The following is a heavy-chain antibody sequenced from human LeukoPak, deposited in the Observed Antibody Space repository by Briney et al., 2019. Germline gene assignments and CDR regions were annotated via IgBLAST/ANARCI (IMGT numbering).Heavy chain of an antibody. CDR3: ARERSALDY. CDR2: IYTSGSA. V-gene: IGHV4-4*07. CDR1: GGSISNYY. J-gene: IGHJ4*02. Sequence: PSETLSLTCTVSGGSISNYYWTWIRQPAGKGLERIGRIYTSGSANYNPSLKGRVTMSVDTSKNQFSLKLSSVTAADTAVYYCARERSALDYWGQGTLVTVSS.